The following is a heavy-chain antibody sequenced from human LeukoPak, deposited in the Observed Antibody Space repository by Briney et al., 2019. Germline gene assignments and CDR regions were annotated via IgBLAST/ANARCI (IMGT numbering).Heavy chain of an antibody. CDR3: ARDKGSITMVRGVSDI. CDR1: GFTVSSNY. CDR2: ISSSSSTI. V-gene: IGHV3-48*04. J-gene: IGHJ3*02. Sequence: PGGSLRLSCAASGFTVSSNYMSWVRQAPGKGLEWVSYISSSSSTIYYADSVKGRFTISRDNAKNSLYLQMNSLRAEDTAVYYCARDKGSITMVRGVSDIWGQGTMVTVSS. D-gene: IGHD3-10*01.